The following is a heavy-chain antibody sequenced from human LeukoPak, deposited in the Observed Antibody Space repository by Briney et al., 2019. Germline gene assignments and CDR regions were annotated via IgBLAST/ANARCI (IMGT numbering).Heavy chain of an antibody. V-gene: IGHV4-34*01. CDR2: INHSGST. Sequence: PSETLSLTCAVYGGSFSGYYCSWIRQPPGKGLEWIGEINHSGSTNYNPSLKSRVTISVDTSKNQFSLKLSSVTAADTAVYYCARTRLLWFGELLNAFDIWGQGTMVTVSS. J-gene: IGHJ3*02. D-gene: IGHD3-10*01. CDR3: ARTRLLWFGELLNAFDI. CDR1: GGSFSGYY.